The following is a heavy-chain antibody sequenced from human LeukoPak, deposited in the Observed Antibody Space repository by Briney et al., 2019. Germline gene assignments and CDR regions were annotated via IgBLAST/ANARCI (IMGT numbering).Heavy chain of an antibody. CDR2: ISSDGGST. V-gene: IGHV3-64*01. Sequence: GGSLRLSCAASGFTFNSYAMQWVRQAPGKGLEYVSGISSDGGSTYYANSVKGRFIISRDNSKNTVYLQMGSLRAEDMAVYYCARDFYSSSSDSDYWGQGTLVTVSS. CDR3: ARDFYSSSSDSDY. D-gene: IGHD6-6*01. CDR1: GFTFNSYA. J-gene: IGHJ4*02.